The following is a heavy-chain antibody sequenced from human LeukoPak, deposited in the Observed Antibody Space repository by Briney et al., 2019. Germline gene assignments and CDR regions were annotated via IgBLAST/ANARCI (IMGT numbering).Heavy chain of an antibody. CDR3: AVLTYYYDSSFDY. Sequence: GGSLRLSCAASGFTFSSYAMHGVRQAPGKGLEWVAVISYDGSNKYYADSVKGRFTISRDNSKNTLYLQMNSLRAEDTAVYYCAVLTYYYDSSFDYWGQGTLVTVSS. CDR2: ISYDGSNK. J-gene: IGHJ4*02. D-gene: IGHD3-22*01. CDR1: GFTFSSYA. V-gene: IGHV3-30*04.